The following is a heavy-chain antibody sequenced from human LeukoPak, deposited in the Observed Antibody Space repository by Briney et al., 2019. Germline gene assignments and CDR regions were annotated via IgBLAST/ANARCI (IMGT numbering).Heavy chain of an antibody. V-gene: IGHV4-34*01. J-gene: IGHJ6*03. D-gene: IGHD3-10*01. CDR3: ARGLNTMVRGAIPTGYYMDV. Sequence: SETLSLTCAVYGGSFSGYYWSWIRQPPGKGLEWIGEINHSGSTNYNPSLKSRVTISVDTSKNQFSLKLSSVTAADTAVYYCARGLNTMVRGAIPTGYYMDVWGKGTTVTVSS. CDR2: INHSGST. CDR1: GGSFSGYY.